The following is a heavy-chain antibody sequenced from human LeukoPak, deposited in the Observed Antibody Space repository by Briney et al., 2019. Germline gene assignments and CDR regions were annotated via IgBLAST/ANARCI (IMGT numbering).Heavy chain of an antibody. Sequence: PSETLSPIYNVDGRSIDTPADGSGWVRQPPGKGLERIGNSFQTGIAYCNPTLRRRRAVSVDTSANQFSLNLSYGSASDTAVYYCATACASGWNGFSTEYWGQGTLVTVSS. D-gene: IGHD6-19*01. CDR3: ATACASGWNGFSTEY. CDR1: GRSIDTPADG. V-gene: IGHV4-39*01. J-gene: IGHJ4*02. CDR2: SFQTGIA.